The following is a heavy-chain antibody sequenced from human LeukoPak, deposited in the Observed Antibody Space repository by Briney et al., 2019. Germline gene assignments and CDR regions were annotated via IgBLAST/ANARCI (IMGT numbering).Heavy chain of an antibody. CDR2: IRSKANSYAT. J-gene: IGHJ6*03. Sequence: PGRSLRLSCAASGFTFSGSAMHWVRQASGKGLEWVGRIRSKANSYATAYAASVKGRFTISRDDSKNTAYLQMNSLKTEDTAVYYCFISGRMAGLAQNYYYYMDVWGKGTTVTISS. D-gene: IGHD3-10*01. CDR3: FISGRMAGLAQNYYYYMDV. V-gene: IGHV3-73*01. CDR1: GFTFSGSA.